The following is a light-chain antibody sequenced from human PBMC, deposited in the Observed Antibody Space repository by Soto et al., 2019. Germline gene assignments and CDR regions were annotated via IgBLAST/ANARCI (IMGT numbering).Light chain of an antibody. V-gene: IGLV1-44*01. J-gene: IGLJ2*01. CDR2: ANN. CDR1: NSNIGSNS. Sequence: QSVVTQPPSASRTPGQRVTISCSGSNSNIGSNSVNWYQQFPGTAPNLLIYANNQRPSGVPDRFSGSRSGTSASLAISGLQSEDDAEYYCAAWDDSQNALVFGGGTKLTVL. CDR3: AAWDDSQNALV.